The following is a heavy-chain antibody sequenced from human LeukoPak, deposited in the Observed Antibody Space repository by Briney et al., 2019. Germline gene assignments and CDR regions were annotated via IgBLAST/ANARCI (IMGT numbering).Heavy chain of an antibody. CDR1: GFTFSSYA. D-gene: IGHD5-18*01. V-gene: IGHV3-30*04. J-gene: IGHJ4*02. CDR3: ARGQWIQLLGGVDFDY. Sequence: PGGSLRLSCAASGFTFSSYAMHWVRQAPGQGLEWVAVISYDGSNKYYADSVKGRFTISRDNSKNTLYLQMDSLRAEDTAVYYCARGQWIQLLGGVDFDYWGQGTLVTVSS. CDR2: ISYDGSNK.